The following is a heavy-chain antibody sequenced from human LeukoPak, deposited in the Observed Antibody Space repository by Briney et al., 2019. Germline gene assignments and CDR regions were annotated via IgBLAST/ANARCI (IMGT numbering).Heavy chain of an antibody. V-gene: IGHV1-18*01. D-gene: IGHD3-10*01. CDR1: GYTFTSYG. CDR2: ISAYNGNT. J-gene: IGHJ4*02. CDR3: ARDLGSYYGSGSYYNYFDY. Sequence: GASVKVSCKASGYTFTSYGISWVRQAPGQGLEWMGWISAYNGNTNYAQKLQGRVTMTTDTSTSTAYMELRSLRSDDTAVYYCARDLGSYYGSGSYYNYFDYWGQGTLVTVSS.